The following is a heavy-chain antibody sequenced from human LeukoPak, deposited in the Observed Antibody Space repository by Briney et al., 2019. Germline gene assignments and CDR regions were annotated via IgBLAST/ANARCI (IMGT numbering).Heavy chain of an antibody. J-gene: IGHJ4*02. CDR1: GFTFSSYG. D-gene: IGHD3-16*01. Sequence: PGGSLRLSCAASGFTFSSYGMHWVRQAPGKGLEWVAVISYDGSNKYYADSVKGRFTISRDNSKNTLYLQMNSLRAEDTAVYYCAKAYFFGDPNVFDYWGQGTLVTVSS. CDR3: AKAYFFGDPNVFDY. CDR2: ISYDGSNK. V-gene: IGHV3-30*18.